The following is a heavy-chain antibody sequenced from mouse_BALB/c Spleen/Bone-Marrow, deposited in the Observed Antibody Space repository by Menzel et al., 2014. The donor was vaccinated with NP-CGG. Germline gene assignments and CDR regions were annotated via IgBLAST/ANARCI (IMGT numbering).Heavy chain of an antibody. J-gene: IGHJ1*01. V-gene: IGHV7-3*02. CDR1: GFTFTDYY. CDR3: AREIINDYHWYFDV. CDR2: IRNKANGYTT. Sequence: EVQLVESGGGLVQPGGSLGLFCATSGFTFTDYYMSWVRQPPGKALEWLGFIRNKANGYTTEYSASVKGRFTIPRDNSQSILYLQMNTLRAEDSATYYCAREIINDYHWYFDVWGAGTTVTVSS. D-gene: IGHD2-4*01.